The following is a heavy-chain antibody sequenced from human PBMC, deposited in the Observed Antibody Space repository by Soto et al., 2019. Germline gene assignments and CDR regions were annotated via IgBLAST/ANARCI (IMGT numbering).Heavy chain of an antibody. CDR1: GGSISSSSYY. D-gene: IGHD5-18*01. J-gene: IGHJ4*02. Sequence: PSETLSLTCTVSGGSISSSSYYWGWIRQPPGKGLEWIGGIYYSGSTYYNPSLKSRVTISVDTSKNQFSLKLSSVTAADTAVYYCARLGIQLWPFDYWGQGTLVTVSS. CDR3: ARLGIQLWPFDY. V-gene: IGHV4-39*01. CDR2: IYYSGST.